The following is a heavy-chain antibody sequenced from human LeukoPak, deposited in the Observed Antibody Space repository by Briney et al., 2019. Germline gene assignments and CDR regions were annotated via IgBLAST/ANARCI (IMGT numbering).Heavy chain of an antibody. CDR3: ARVGRGYSYGEGYYYYGMDV. CDR1: GGSIRSYY. Sequence: PSETLSLTCTVSGGSIRSYYWSWIRQPPGKGLEWIGYIYYSGSTNYNPSLKSRVTISVDTSKNQFSLKLSSVTAADTAVYYCARVGRGYSYGEGYYYYGMDVWGQGTTVTVSS. CDR2: IYYSGST. D-gene: IGHD5-18*01. V-gene: IGHV4-59*12. J-gene: IGHJ6*02.